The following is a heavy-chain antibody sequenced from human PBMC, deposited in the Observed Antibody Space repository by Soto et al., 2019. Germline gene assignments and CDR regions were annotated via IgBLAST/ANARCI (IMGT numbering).Heavy chain of an antibody. CDR1: GFTFSSYD. V-gene: IGHV3-13*01. CDR3: VRAPPYYYGSGSYDS. Sequence: GGSLRLSCAASGFTFSSYDMHWVRQASGKGLEWVSAIGTAGDTYYPDSVKGRFTISRENAKNSLYLQMNSLRAEDTAVYYCVRAPPYYYGSGSYDSWGQGTLVTVSS. CDR2: IGTAGDT. J-gene: IGHJ4*02. D-gene: IGHD3-10*01.